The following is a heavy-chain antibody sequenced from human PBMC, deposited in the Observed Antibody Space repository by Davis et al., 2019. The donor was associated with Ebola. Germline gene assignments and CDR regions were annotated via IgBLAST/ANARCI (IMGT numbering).Heavy chain of an antibody. D-gene: IGHD3-22*01. CDR1: GHPFITYY. CDR3: ADEGAVDSNWLDP. CDR2: ISPSGASA. V-gene: IGHV1-46*01. Sequence: ASVQVSCKASGHPFITYYLHWVRQAPGQGLEWMGMISPSGASADYAQRFQGRVTMTRDTSTNTVYMELSGLRSDDTAAYYCADEGAVDSNWLDPWGQGTLVTVSS. J-gene: IGHJ5*02.